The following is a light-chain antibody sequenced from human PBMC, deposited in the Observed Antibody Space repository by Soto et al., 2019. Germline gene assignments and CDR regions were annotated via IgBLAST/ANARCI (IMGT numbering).Light chain of an antibody. CDR2: YDS. CDR3: HVWDSSSAHRV. CDR1: NIGSKS. Sequence: SYELPQPPSVSVAPGKTASITCGGNNIGSKSVHSYQQRPGQAPVLVIYYDSDRPSGIPERFSDSNSGNSAALTISRVEAGDEAAYYCHVWDSSSAHRVFGGGTKLTVL. J-gene: IGLJ2*01. V-gene: IGLV3-21*04.